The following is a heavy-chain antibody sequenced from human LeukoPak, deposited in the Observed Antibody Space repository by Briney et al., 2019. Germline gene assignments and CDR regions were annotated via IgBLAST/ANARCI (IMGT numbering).Heavy chain of an antibody. CDR2: ISSSGYI. CDR1: GFTFSYYT. CDR3: ARVAVAGTWWFDP. J-gene: IGHJ5*02. D-gene: IGHD6-19*01. V-gene: IGHV3-21*01. Sequence: PGGSLRLSCAASGFTFSYYTMNWVRQAPGKGLEWVSSISSSGYIYYADSVKGRFTISRDNAKNSLYLQMNSLRAEDTAVYYCARVAVAGTWWFDPWGQGTLVTVSS.